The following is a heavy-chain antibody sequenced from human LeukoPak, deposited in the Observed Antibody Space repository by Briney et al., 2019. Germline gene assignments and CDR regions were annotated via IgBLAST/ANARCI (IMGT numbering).Heavy chain of an antibody. CDR3: AHNRAALGLFDY. V-gene: IGHV2-5*02. D-gene: IGHD5-18*01. J-gene: IGHJ4*02. CDR2: IFWDDDK. CDR1: GFSLSTSGVA. Sequence: SGPTLVKPTQTLTLTCTFSGFSLSTSGVAVGWIRQPPGKALECLALIFWDDDKRYRPSLKSRLTTTKDTSKNQVVLTMTNMDPVDTATYYCAHNRAALGLFDYWGQGTLVTVSS.